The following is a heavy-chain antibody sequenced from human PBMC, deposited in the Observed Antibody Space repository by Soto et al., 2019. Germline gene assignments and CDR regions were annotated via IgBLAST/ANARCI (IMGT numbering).Heavy chain of an antibody. Sequence: GASVKVSCKASGYTFSNYVLHWVRQAPGQSLEWMGWIHAGDGNTKYSQSFQGRIIITTDTSADTVYTELSSLTSEDTAVYYCAKDLGWIAALDFWGQGTLVTVSS. D-gene: IGHD2-21*01. CDR2: IHAGDGNT. CDR3: AKDLGWIAALDF. J-gene: IGHJ4*02. CDR1: GYTFSNYV. V-gene: IGHV1-3*01.